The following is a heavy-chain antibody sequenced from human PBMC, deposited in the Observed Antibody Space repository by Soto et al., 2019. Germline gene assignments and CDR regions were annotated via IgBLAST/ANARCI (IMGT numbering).Heavy chain of an antibody. D-gene: IGHD3-10*01. Sequence: QVQLVQSGAEVKKSGSSVKVSCKAFGGTFSSYVISWVRQAPGQGLEWMGGIIPVFRTAKYAQRFQGRVSITVDESTTTTYMDLSSLRSEDTAVYFWATGHYGAGSAIWGQGTMVTVSS. CDR1: GGTFSSYV. CDR3: ATGHYGAGSAI. J-gene: IGHJ3*02. V-gene: IGHV1-69*01. CDR2: IIPVFRTA.